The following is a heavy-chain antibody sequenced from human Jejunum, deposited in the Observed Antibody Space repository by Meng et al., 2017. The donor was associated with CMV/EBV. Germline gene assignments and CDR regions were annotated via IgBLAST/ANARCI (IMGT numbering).Heavy chain of an antibody. J-gene: IGHJ4*02. V-gene: IGHV3-74*01. Sequence: ASGIPFSNYWMHWVRQGPGKGLVWVSRIKSDGSGTTYADSVKGRFTVSRDNAKNTLYLQMDSLRAEDTAVYYCVRGGGGSYYGFRWGRGTLVTVSS. CDR3: VRGGGGSYYGFR. CDR1: GIPFSNYW. D-gene: IGHD3/OR15-3a*01. CDR2: IKSDGSGT.